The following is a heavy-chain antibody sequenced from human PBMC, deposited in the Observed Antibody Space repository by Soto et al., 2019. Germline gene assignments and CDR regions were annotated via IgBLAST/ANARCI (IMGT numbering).Heavy chain of an antibody. CDR2: VYYLGST. CDR1: GGPMSEYF. Sequence: QVQLQESGPGQVKPSETLSLTCTVSGGPMSEYFWSWIRQSPGKGLEWIGYVYYLGSTDYNPSLRGLVKISVDTAKRQFSLKLSSVTVADTAVYYCAREGYDGSGSPYPAYWGPGIQVTVSS. J-gene: IGHJ4*02. CDR3: AREGYDGSGSPYPAY. D-gene: IGHD3-10*01. V-gene: IGHV4-59*01.